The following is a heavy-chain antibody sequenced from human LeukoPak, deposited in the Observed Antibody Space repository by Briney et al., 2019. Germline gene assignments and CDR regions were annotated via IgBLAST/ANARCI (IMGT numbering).Heavy chain of an antibody. CDR2: IDTSGNT. D-gene: IGHD6-13*01. CDR3: ARVSSSWYQDWYFDL. V-gene: IGHV4-4*07. Sequence: SETLSLTCTVSGYSISSGYYWSWIRQPAGKGLEWIGRIDTSGNTNYKPSLKSRVTMSVDTSKNQFSLKLNSVTAADTAMYYCARVSSSWYQDWYFDLWGRGTLVTVSS. CDR1: GYSISSGYY. J-gene: IGHJ2*01.